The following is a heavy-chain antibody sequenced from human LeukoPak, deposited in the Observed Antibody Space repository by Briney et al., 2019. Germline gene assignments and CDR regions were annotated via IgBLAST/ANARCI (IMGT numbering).Heavy chain of an antibody. V-gene: IGHV3-48*01. CDR3: ARDLATVTPFDY. D-gene: IGHD4-11*01. CDR2: ISSSSSTI. CDR1: GFTFSSYS. Sequence: GGSLRLSCAASGFTFSSYSMNWVRQAPGKGLEWVSSISSSSSTIYYADSVKGRFTISRDNAKNSLYLQMNSLRAEDTAVYYCARDLATVTPFDYWGQGTLVTVSS. J-gene: IGHJ4*02.